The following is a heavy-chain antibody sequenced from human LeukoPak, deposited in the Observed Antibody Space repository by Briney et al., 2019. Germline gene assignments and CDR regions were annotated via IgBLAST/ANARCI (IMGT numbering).Heavy chain of an antibody. CDR2: ISGSGGST. V-gene: IGHV3-23*01. CDR3: AKDQQSSSWYVGYYFDY. J-gene: IGHJ4*02. Sequence: PGGSLRLSCAASGFTFSSYAMSWVRQAPGKGLEWVSAISGSGGSTYYADSVKGRFTISRDNSKNTLCLQMNSLRAEDTAVYYCAKDQQSSSWYVGYYFDYWGQGTLVTVSS. CDR1: GFTFSSYA. D-gene: IGHD6-13*01.